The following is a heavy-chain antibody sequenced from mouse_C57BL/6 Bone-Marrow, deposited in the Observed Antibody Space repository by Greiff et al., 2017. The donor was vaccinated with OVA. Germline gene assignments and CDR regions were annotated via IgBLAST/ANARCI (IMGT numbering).Heavy chain of an antibody. J-gene: IGHJ4*01. V-gene: IGHV1-58*01. CDR1: GYTFTSYG. CDR3: ARPAYYSNFYAMDY. D-gene: IGHD2-5*01. CDR2: IYIGNGYT. Sequence: EVQLQQSGAELVRPGSSVKMSCKTSGYTFTSYGINWVKQRPGQGLEWIGYIYIGNGYTEYNEKFKGTATLTSDPSSSTAYMQLSSLTSEDSAIYVCARPAYYSNFYAMDYWGQGTSVTVAS.